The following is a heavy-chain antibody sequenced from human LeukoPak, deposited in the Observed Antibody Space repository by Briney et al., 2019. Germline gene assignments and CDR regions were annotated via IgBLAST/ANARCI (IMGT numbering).Heavy chain of an antibody. CDR3: ARHKVPTTMVRGVIDY. V-gene: IGHV4-30-4*07. CDR1: GGSISSGGYS. J-gene: IGHJ4*02. Sequence: SETLSLTCAVSGGSISSGGYSWSWIRQPPGKGLEWIGYIYYSVNTYYSPSLKSRVTISVDTSKNQFSLKLSSVTAADTAVYYCARHKVPTTMVRGVIDYWGQGTLVTVSS. CDR2: IYYSVNT. D-gene: IGHD3-10*01.